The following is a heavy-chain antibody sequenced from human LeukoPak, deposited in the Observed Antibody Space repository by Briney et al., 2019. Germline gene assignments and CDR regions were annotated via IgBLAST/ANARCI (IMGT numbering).Heavy chain of an antibody. CDR3: SRGGGIRKHPTVAYHFAK. J-gene: IGHJ4*02. V-gene: IGHV3-21*04. CDR2: TFLNSVHT. CDR1: GYSFTGHT. Sequence: PGGSLTLPPVAPGYSFTGHTMKTVCQAPGEGLEWVSTTFLNSVHTLCADSVQGRFTISRDNSKNTLDLQMDNLRVDDTAAYHYSRGGGIRKHPTVAYHFAKSGQGTLVTVSS. D-gene: IGHD1-14*01.